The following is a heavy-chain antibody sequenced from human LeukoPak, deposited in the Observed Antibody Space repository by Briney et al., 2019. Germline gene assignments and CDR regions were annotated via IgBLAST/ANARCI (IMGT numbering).Heavy chain of an antibody. CDR1: GGTFSSYA. J-gene: IGHJ6*04. CDR2: IIPIFGTA. CDR3: ARGEVVVVAATEVYYYGMDV. V-gene: IGHV1-69*13. D-gene: IGHD2-15*01. Sequence: ASVKVSCKASGGTFSSYAISWVRQAPGQGLEWMGGIIPIFGTANYAQKFQGRVTITADESTSTAYMELSSLRSEDTAVHYCARGEVVVVAATEVYYYGMDVWGKGTTVTVSS.